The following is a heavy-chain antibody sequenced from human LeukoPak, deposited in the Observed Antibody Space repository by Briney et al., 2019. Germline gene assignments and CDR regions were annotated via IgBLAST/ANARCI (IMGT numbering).Heavy chain of an antibody. CDR2: IYYSGST. CDR1: GGSLSSSSYY. V-gene: IGHV4-39*01. J-gene: IGHJ3*02. CDR3: ARHSNGAFDI. Sequence: AETLSLTCTVSGGSLSSSSYYWGWLRQPPGKRLEWIGSIYYSGSTYYTPSLKSRVTISIDTSKHQFSLNLISVTAADTAVYYCARHSNGAFDIWGQGTMVTVSS. D-gene: IGHD2-8*01.